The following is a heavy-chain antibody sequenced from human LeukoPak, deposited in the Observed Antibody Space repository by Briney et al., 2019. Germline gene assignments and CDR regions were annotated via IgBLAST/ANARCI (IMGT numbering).Heavy chain of an antibody. CDR2: ISSSGSA. V-gene: IGHV4-4*07. CDR3: ATEPTRTPYYYMDV. D-gene: IGHD1-1*01. J-gene: IGHJ6*03. Sequence: SETLSLTCTVSGGSISSYYWNWIRQPAGKGLEWIGRISSSGSANYNPSLKSRVTLSLDTSKNQLSLILNSVTAADTAVFYCATEPTRTPYYYMDVWGKGTTVIVPS. CDR1: GGSISSYY.